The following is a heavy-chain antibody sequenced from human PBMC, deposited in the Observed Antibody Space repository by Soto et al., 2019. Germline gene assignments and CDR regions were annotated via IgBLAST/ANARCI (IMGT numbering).Heavy chain of an antibody. D-gene: IGHD2-21*02. CDR2: IYHSGST. J-gene: IGHJ4*02. V-gene: IGHV4-4*02. Sequence: SETLSLTCAVSGGSISSSNWWSWVRQPPGKGLEWIGEIYHSGSTNYNPSLKSRVTISVDKSKNQFSLKLSSVTAADTAVYYCARVDSYSEWTIDYWGQGTLVTVSS. CDR3: ARVDSYSEWTIDY. CDR1: GGSISSSNW.